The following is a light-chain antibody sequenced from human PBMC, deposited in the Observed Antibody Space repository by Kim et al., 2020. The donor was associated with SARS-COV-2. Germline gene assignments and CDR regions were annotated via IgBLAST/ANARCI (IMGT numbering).Light chain of an antibody. V-gene: IGLV6-57*01. Sequence: NFMLTPPHSVSESPGKTVTISCTRSSGSLASNYVQWYQQRPGSSPTTLIYEDNQRPSGVPDRFSGSIDSSSNSASLTISGLKIEDEADYYCQSHDASYQVFGGGTQRTVL. J-gene: IGLJ3*02. CDR2: EDN. CDR3: QSHDASYQV. CDR1: SGSLASNY.